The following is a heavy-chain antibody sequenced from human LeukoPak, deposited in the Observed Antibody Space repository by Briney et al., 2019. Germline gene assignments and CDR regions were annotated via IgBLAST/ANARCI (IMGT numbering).Heavy chain of an antibody. Sequence: GGSLRLSCAASGNYWMHWVRQAPGKGLVWVSHINGDGSWTTYADSVKGRFTISKDNAKNTVYLQVNNLRAEDTAVYYCVSFYETYWGRGTLVTVSS. CDR3: VSFYETY. J-gene: IGHJ4*02. D-gene: IGHD2-2*01. CDR1: GNYW. V-gene: IGHV3-74*01. CDR2: INGDGSWT.